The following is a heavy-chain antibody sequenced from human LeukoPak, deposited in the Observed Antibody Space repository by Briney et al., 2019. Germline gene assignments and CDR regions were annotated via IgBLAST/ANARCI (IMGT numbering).Heavy chain of an antibody. D-gene: IGHD3-10*01. CDR1: GYSFTSYW. Sequence: ESLKISCKGSGYSFTSYWIGWVRQMPGKGLEWMGIIYPGDSDTRYSPSFQGQVTISADKSISTAYLQWSSLKASDTAMYYCARVYYYGSGSMSAGFDYWGQGTLVTVSS. V-gene: IGHV5-51*01. CDR3: ARVYYYGSGSMSAGFDY. J-gene: IGHJ4*02. CDR2: IYPGDSDT.